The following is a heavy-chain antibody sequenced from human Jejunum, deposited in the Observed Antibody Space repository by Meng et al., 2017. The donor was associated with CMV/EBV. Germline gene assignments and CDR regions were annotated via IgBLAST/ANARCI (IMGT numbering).Heavy chain of an antibody. CDR3: AKSYCSRGTCYSFYY. J-gene: IGHJ4*02. Sequence: QITLKESGPTLVKPTQTLTLTCTFSGFSLSTSGVGVGLIRQPPGKALEWLSLIYGDGDKRYSPSLRSRLTITKDTSKNQVVLTMTNMDPVDTATYYCAKSYCSRGTCYSFYYWGQGTLVTVSS. D-gene: IGHD2-15*01. CDR2: IYGDGDK. V-gene: IGHV2-5*02. CDR1: GFSLSTSGVG.